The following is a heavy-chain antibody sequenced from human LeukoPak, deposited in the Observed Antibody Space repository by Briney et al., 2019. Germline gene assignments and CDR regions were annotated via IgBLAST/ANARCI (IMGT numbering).Heavy chain of an antibody. V-gene: IGHV5-51*01. J-gene: IGHJ5*02. CDR3: AASIAAAGHWFDP. Sequence: GESLKISCKGSGYGFTSYWIGWVRQMPGKGLEWMGIIYPGDSDTRYSPSFQGQVTISADKSISTAYLQWSSLKASDTAMYYCAASIAAAGHWFDPWGQGTLVTVSS. CDR1: GYGFTSYW. CDR2: IYPGDSDT. D-gene: IGHD6-13*01.